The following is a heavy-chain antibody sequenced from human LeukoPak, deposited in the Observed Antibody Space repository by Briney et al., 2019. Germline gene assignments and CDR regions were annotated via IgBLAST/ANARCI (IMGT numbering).Heavy chain of an antibody. CDR2: MSYSGRT. CDR1: GDSISRNNYF. D-gene: IGHD3-22*01. Sequence: SETLSLTCTISGDSISRNNYFWGWIRQPPGKGLEWIVSMSYSGRTYYNPSLKSRVTISIDTSKDQLSLKLSSVTAADTAVYYCAREYYDSSGYYYYPDWGQGTLVTVSS. CDR3: AREYYDSSGYYYYPD. J-gene: IGHJ4*02. V-gene: IGHV4-39*07.